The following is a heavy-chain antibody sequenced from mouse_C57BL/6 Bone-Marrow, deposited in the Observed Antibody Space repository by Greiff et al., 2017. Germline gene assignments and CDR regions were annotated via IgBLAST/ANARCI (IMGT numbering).Heavy chain of an antibody. Sequence: EVMLVESGGDLVKPGGSLKLSCAASGFTFSSYGMSWVRQTPDKRLEWVATISSGGSYTYYPDSVKGRFTISRDNAKNTLYLQMSSLKSEDTAMYYCARFITTVVVHWYFDVWGTGTTVTVSS. CDR1: GFTFSSYG. CDR3: ARFITTVVVHWYFDV. CDR2: ISSGGSYT. D-gene: IGHD1-1*01. V-gene: IGHV5-6*01. J-gene: IGHJ1*03.